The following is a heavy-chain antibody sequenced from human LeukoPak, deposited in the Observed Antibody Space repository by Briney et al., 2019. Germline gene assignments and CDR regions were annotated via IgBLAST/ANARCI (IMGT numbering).Heavy chain of an antibody. D-gene: IGHD5-12*01. CDR1: GYSFTSYW. V-gene: IGHV5-10-1*01. Sequence: GESLKISCKGSGYSFTSYWISWVRQVPGKGLEWMGRIDPSDSYTNYSPSFQGHVTISADKSISTAYLQWSSLKASDTAMYYCGHSGYDSNWFDPWGQGTLVTVSS. J-gene: IGHJ5*02. CDR2: IDPSDSYT. CDR3: GHSGYDSNWFDP.